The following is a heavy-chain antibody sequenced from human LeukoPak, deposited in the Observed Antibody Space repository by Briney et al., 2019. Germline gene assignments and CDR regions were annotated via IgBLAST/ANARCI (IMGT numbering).Heavy chain of an antibody. Sequence: PGRSLRLSCAASGFTFSSYAMHWVRQAPGKGLEWVAVISYDGSNKYYADSVKGRFTISRDNSKNTLYLQMNSLRAEDTAVYYCARDGPHTAMEQTWATYFDYWGQGTLVTVSS. D-gene: IGHD5-18*01. J-gene: IGHJ4*02. CDR3: ARDGPHTAMEQTWATYFDY. CDR2: ISYDGSNK. V-gene: IGHV3-30*04. CDR1: GFTFSSYA.